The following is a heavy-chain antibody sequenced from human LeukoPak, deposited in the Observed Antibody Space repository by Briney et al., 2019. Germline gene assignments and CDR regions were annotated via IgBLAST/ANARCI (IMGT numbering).Heavy chain of an antibody. CDR2: INHSGST. V-gene: IGHV4-34*01. J-gene: IGHJ4*02. Sequence: SETLSLTCAVYGGSFSGYYWSWIRQPPGKGLEWIGEINHSGSTNYNPSLKSRVTISVDTSKNQFSLKLSSVTAADTAVYFCARRRYFDWLSPFDYWGQGTLVTVSS. CDR3: ARRRYFDWLSPFDY. CDR1: GGSFSGYY. D-gene: IGHD3-9*01.